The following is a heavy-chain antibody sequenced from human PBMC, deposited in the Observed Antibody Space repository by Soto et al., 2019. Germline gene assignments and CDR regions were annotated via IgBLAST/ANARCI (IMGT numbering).Heavy chain of an antibody. Sequence: SETLSLTCTVSGGSISNYYWNWIRPPPGKGLEWIGYIFYIGSPNYNPSLRSRVTISEDTSKNQFSLKLCSVTAADTAVYYCARVHLYFSGTSCRRAPLGYGMDVWGQGTTVTVS. V-gene: IGHV4-59*01. D-gene: IGHD2-2*01. J-gene: IGHJ6*02. CDR3: ARVHLYFSGTSCRRAPLGYGMDV. CDR2: IFYIGSP. CDR1: GGSISNYY.